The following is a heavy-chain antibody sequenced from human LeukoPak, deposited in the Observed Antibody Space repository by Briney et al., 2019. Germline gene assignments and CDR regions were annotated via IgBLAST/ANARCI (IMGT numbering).Heavy chain of an antibody. V-gene: IGHV3-23*01. D-gene: IGHD3-10*01. CDR2: IFPSGGEI. CDR3: AYLDGMVRGIPAP. Sequence: PGGSLRLSRVASGFTFSTFAMIWVRQPPGKGLEWVSSIFPSGGEIHYADSVRGRFTISRDNSKNTLYLQMNSLRAEDTAVYYCAYLDGMVRGIPAPWGQGTLVTVSS. CDR1: GFTFSTFA. J-gene: IGHJ5*02.